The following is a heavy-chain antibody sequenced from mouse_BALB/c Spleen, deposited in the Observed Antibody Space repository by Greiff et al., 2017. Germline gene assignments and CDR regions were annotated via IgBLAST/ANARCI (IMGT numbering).Heavy chain of an antibody. CDR2: ISSGGSYT. V-gene: IGHV5-9-3*01. J-gene: IGHJ1*01. D-gene: IGHD1-1*01. CDR1: GFTFSSYA. Sequence: EVKLVESGGGLVQPGGSLKLSCAASGFTFSSYAMSWVRQTPEKRLEWVATISSGGSYTYYPDSVKGRFTISRDNAKNTLYLQMSSLRSEDTAMYYCARLGYYGSSSGYWYFDVWGAGTTVTVSS. CDR3: ARLGYYGSSSGYWYFDV.